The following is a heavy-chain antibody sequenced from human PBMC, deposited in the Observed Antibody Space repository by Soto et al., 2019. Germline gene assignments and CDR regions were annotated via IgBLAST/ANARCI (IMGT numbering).Heavy chain of an antibody. D-gene: IGHD6-6*01. J-gene: IGHJ6*02. CDR1: DGNIISRDYY. CDR3: ALWRITARTDYVMDF. Sequence: SHTYTVSDGNIISRDYYWSWKRQTPGKGLEWIGYIYYSGSTYYNPSLKSRVTISVDTSKNQFSLKLSSVTAADTAVYYCALWRITARTDYVMDFLVQGTTVTV. CDR2: IYYSGST. V-gene: IGHV4-30-4*01.